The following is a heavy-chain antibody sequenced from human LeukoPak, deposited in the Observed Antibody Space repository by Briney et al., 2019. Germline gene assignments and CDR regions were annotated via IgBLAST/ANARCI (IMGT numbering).Heavy chain of an antibody. CDR1: GGSISSGGYY. V-gene: IGHV4-31*03. J-gene: IGHJ6*02. D-gene: IGHD6-6*01. CDR2: IYYSGST. CDR3: ARAERIAAMSNYGMDV. Sequence: PSETLSLTCTVSGGSISSGGYYWRWIRQHPGKGLEWIGYIYYSGSTYYNPSLKSRVTISVDTSKNQFSLKLSSVTAADTAVYYCARAERIAAMSNYGMDVWGQGTTVTVSS.